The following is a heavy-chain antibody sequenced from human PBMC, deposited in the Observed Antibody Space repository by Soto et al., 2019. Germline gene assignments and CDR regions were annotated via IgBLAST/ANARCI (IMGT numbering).Heavy chain of an antibody. J-gene: IGHJ4*02. D-gene: IGHD5-18*01. CDR2: ISSSSSYI. CDR3: GREQPGYSYGYGLGY. CDR1: GFTFSSYS. Sequence: EVQLVESGGGLVKPGGSLRLSCAASGFTFSSYSMNWVRQAPGKGLEWVSSISSSSSYIYYADSVKGRFTISRDNAKNSLYLQMNSRRAEDTAVYYCGREQPGYSYGYGLGYWGQGTLVTVSS. V-gene: IGHV3-21*01.